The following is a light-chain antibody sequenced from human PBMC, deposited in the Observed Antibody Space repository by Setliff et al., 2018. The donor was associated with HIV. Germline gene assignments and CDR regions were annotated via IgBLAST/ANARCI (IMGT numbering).Light chain of an antibody. CDR2: QAT. J-gene: IGLJ1*01. Sequence: QSALTQPASVSGSPGQSITISCTGTSNDVGSYDLVSWYQQHPARAPKLIIHQATRRPSGVSNRFSGSKSGNVASLTISGLQAEDEADYYCCSNTGSNTFVFGTGTKVTVL. CDR1: SNDVGSYDL. CDR3: CSNTGSNTFV. V-gene: IGLV2-23*01.